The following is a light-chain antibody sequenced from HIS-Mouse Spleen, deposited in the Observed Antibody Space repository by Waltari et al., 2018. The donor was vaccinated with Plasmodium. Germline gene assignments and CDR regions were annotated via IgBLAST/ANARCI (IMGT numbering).Light chain of an antibody. J-gene: IGKJ5*01. CDR1: QSVSSY. CDR2: DAS. CDR3: QQRSNWPPT. Sequence: EIVLTQSPATLSLSPGERATLSCRASQSVSSYLAWYQQKPGQAPRLLIYDASNRATGIPARFRGSGSETDFTLTISSLEPEDFAVYYCQQRSNWPPTFGQGTRLEIK. V-gene: IGKV3-11*01.